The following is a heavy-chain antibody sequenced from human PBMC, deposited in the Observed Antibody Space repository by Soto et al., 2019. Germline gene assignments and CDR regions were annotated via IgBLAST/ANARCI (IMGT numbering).Heavy chain of an antibody. CDR2: MHHSGSS. CDR3: GRANSSGSPIDS. J-gene: IGHJ4*02. V-gene: IGHV4-4*02. CDR1: GGSVNSPNW. D-gene: IGHD6-19*01. Sequence: QVQLQQSGPGLVEPSGTLSLTCAVSGGSVNSPNWWNWVRQPPETGLEWIGEMHHSGSSNYNPALKTRLTLSVDKSNNELSMNLNSVTAADTAIYYCGRANSSGSPIDSWGQGILVNVSS.